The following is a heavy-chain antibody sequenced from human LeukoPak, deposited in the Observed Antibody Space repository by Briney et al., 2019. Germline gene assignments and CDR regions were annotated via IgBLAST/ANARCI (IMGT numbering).Heavy chain of an antibody. CDR1: GGSISSYY. V-gene: IGHV4-59*12. J-gene: IGHJ4*02. CDR2: IYYSGST. Sequence: SETLSLTCTVSGGSISSYYWSWIRQPPGKGLEWIGYIYYSGSTNYNPSLKSRVTISVDKSKNQFSLKLSSVTAADTAVYYCARSAVAGTFDYWGQGTLVTVSS. D-gene: IGHD6-19*01. CDR3: ARSAVAGTFDY.